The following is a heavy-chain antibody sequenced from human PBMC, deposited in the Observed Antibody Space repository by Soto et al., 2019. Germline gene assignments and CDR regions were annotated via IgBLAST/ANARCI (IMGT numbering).Heavy chain of an antibody. CDR2: ISSSSYI. V-gene: IGHV3-21*01. CDR3: ARVPDSYYFDY. D-gene: IGHD2-21*02. J-gene: IGHJ4*02. CDR1: GFTFSSYS. Sequence: EVQLVESGGGLVKPGGSLRLSCAASGFTFSSYSMNWVRQAPGKGLEWVSSISSSSYIYYADSVKGRFTISRDNAKNSLYLQMNSLRAEDTAVYYCARVPDSYYFDYWGQGTLVTVSS.